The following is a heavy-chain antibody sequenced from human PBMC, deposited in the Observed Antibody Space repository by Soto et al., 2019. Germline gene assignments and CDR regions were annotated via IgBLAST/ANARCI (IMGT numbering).Heavy chain of an antibody. CDR2: ISAYNGNT. CDR3: AREALVATIISWFDP. D-gene: IGHD5-12*01. V-gene: IGHV1-18*01. J-gene: IGHJ5*02. Sequence: QVQLVQSGAEVKKPGASVKVSCKDSGYTFTSYGITWVRQAPGQGLEWMGWISAYNGNTNYAQKLQGRVTRTTDTSTSTAYMELRSLRSDDTAVYYCAREALVATIISWFDPWGQGTLVTVSS. CDR1: GYTFTSYG.